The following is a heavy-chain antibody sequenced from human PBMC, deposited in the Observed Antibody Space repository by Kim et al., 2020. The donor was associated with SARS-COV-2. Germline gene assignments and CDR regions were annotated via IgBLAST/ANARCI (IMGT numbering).Heavy chain of an antibody. CDR3: ARGRELYFDY. CDR2: IYYSGST. D-gene: IGHD1-26*01. CDR1: GGSISSYY. Sequence: SETLSLTCTVSGGSISSYYWSWIRQPPGKGLEWIGYIYYSGSTNYNPSLKSRVTISVDTSKNQFSLKLSSVTAADTAVYYCARGRELYFDYWGQGTLVTVSS. J-gene: IGHJ4*02. V-gene: IGHV4-59*01.